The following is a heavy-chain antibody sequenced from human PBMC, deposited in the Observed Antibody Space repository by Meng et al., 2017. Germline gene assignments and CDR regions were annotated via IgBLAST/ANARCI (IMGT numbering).Heavy chain of an antibody. D-gene: IGHD6-6*01. Sequence: QVTLCQVGSGFLKPTETLSLTCTGDGGSVRGCYWSWIRLPPGKGPEWIGEIRHTGSTNYGPALKSRVTITVDTSKNKFYRKLSTVIDADTAVYYCARRGIAARPFYYWGQGTLVTVSS. J-gene: IGHJ4*02. V-gene: IGHV4-34*01. CDR1: GGSVRGCY. CDR2: IRHTGST. CDR3: ARRGIAARPFYY.